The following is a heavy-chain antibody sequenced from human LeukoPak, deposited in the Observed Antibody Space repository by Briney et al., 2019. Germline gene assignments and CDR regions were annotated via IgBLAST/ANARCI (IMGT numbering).Heavy chain of an antibody. D-gene: IGHD6-19*01. CDR2: ISWNSDSI. CDR3: AGRSSGWLEGDY. V-gene: IGHV3-9*01. CDR1: GFTFGDYA. J-gene: IGHJ4*02. Sequence: GRSLRLSCAASGFTFGDYAMHWVRQAPGKGLEWVSGISWNSDSIGYADSVKGRFTISRDNAKNSLYLQMNSLRAEDTAVYYCAGRSSGWLEGDYWGQGTLVTVSS.